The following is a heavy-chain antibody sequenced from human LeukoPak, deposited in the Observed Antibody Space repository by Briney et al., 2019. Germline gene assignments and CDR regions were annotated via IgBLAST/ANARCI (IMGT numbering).Heavy chain of an antibody. CDR1: GGSISSGDYY. D-gene: IGHD4/OR15-4a*01. V-gene: IGHV4-30-4*01. J-gene: IGHJ5*02. Sequence: PSETLSLTCTVSGGSISSGDYYWSWIRQPPGKGLEWIGYIYYSGSTYYNPSLKSRVTISVDTSKNQFSLKLSSVTAADTAVYYCARGLWTPNWFDPWGQGTLVTVSS. CDR3: ARGLWTPNWFDP. CDR2: IYYSGST.